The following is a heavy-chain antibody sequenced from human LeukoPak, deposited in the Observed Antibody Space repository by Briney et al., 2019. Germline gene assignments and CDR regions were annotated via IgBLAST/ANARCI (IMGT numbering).Heavy chain of an antibody. J-gene: IGHJ4*02. Sequence: GGSLRLSCAASGFTFSSYSMNWVRQAPGKGLDWVSYISSSSSTIYYADSVKGRFTISRDNAENSLYLQMNSLRDEDTAVYYCARDSGLYYDILTGYYAKYYFDYWGQGTLVTVSS. CDR1: GFTFSSYS. CDR2: ISSSSSTI. CDR3: ARDSGLYYDILTGYYAKYYFDY. D-gene: IGHD3-9*01. V-gene: IGHV3-48*02.